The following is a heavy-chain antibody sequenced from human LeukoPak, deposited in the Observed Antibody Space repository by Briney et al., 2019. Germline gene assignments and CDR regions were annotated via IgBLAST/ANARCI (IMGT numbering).Heavy chain of an antibody. CDR3: ARGGRRGWFDP. CDR2: IYTSGST. Sequence: PSETLSLTYTVSGGSISSYYWSWIRQPAGKGLKWIGRIYTSGSTNYSPSLKSRVTMSVDTSKNQFSLKLSSVTAADTAVYYCARGGRRGWFDPWGQGTLVTVSS. CDR1: GGSISSYY. J-gene: IGHJ5*02. V-gene: IGHV4-4*07.